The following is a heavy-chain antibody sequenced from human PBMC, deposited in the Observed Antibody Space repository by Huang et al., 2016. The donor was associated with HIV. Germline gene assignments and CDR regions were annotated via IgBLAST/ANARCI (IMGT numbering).Heavy chain of an antibody. Sequence: QVQLQESGPGLVKPSETLSLTCTVSGCSISTHYWSWIRQPPGKGLEWIGSIDYSGSTNYSPSLKGRVTIVLDTSKNQFSLRVNSVTAADTAMYYCARDHHDFWRGYRRMYFFDHWGQGTLVTVSS. D-gene: IGHD3-3*01. CDR3: ARDHHDFWRGYRRMYFFDH. CDR2: IDYSGST. J-gene: IGHJ4*02. CDR1: GCSISTHY. V-gene: IGHV4-59*11.